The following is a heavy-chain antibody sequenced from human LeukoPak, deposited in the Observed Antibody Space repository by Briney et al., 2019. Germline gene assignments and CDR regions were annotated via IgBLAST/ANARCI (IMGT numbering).Heavy chain of an antibody. V-gene: IGHV4-39*01. Sequence: SETLSLTCTVSGGSISSSSYYWGWIRQPPGKGLEWIGSIYYSGSTYYNPSLKSRVTISVDTSKNQFSLKLSSVTAADTAVYYCARQSCGGDCYQGSGNFDCWGQGTLVTVSS. CDR2: IYYSGST. D-gene: IGHD2-21*02. CDR1: GGSISSSSYY. CDR3: ARQSCGGDCYQGSGNFDC. J-gene: IGHJ4*02.